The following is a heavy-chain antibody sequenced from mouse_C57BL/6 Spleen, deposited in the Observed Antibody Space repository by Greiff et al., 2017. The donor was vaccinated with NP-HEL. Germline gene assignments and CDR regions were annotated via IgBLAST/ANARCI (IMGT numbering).Heavy chain of an antibody. CDR3: ARDGDYYAMDY. Sequence: EVKLQESGPGLVKPSQSLSLTCSVTGYSITSGYYWNWIRQFPGNKLEWMGYISYDGSNNYNPSLKSRISITRDTSKNQFFLKLNSVTTEDTATYYCARDGDYYAMDYWGQGTSVTVSS. CDR1: GYSITSGYY. J-gene: IGHJ4*01. V-gene: IGHV3-6*01. CDR2: ISYDGSN.